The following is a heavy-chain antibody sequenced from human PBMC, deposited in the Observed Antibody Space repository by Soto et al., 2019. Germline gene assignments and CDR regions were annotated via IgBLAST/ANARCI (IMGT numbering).Heavy chain of an antibody. CDR1: GFTFSSYG. CDR2: ISYDGSNK. J-gene: IGHJ6*02. Sequence: QVQLVEPGGGVVQPGRSLRLSCAASGFTFSSYGMHWVRQAPGKGLEWVAVISYDGSNKYYADSVKGRFTISRDNSKNTLYLQMNSLRAEDTAVYYCAKAGGDYYYYYGMDVWGQGTTVTVSS. D-gene: IGHD2-21*02. CDR3: AKAGGDYYYYYGMDV. V-gene: IGHV3-30*18.